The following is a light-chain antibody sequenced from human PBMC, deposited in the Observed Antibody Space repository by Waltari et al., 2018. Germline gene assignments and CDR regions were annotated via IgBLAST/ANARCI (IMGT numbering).Light chain of an antibody. CDR2: AAS. V-gene: IGKV3-20*01. Sequence: ELVLTQSPGTLSLSPGERATLSCRASQNIGRYLVWYQQKPGQPPRLLSYAASTRATGIPDMFIGSGSGTDFSLTIARLEPEDFAVYFCQNHERLPATFGQGTKVEI. J-gene: IGKJ1*01. CDR1: QNIGRY. CDR3: QNHERLPAT.